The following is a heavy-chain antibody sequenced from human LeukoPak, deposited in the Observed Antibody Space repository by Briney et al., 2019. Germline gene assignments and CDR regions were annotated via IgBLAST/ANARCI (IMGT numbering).Heavy chain of an antibody. CDR1: GESFSDYY. Sequence: PSETQSLTCAVYGESFSDYYWSWIRQPPGKGLEWIGEISHSGSTNYNPSLESRVTISVDTPKNQFSLKLTSVTAADTAVYYCARGRFTFYYEDWGQGTLVTVSS. D-gene: IGHD3-22*01. CDR3: ARGRFTFYYED. J-gene: IGHJ4*02. V-gene: IGHV4-34*01. CDR2: ISHSGST.